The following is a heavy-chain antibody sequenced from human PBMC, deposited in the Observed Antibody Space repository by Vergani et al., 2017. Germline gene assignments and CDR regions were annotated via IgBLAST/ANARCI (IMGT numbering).Heavy chain of an antibody. CDR2: IDPSDSYT. CDR3: ARHGYGDYARDAFDI. CDR1: GYSFTSYW. V-gene: IGHV5-10-1*03. J-gene: IGHJ3*02. Sequence: EVPLVQSGAEVKTPGESLRISCKGSGYSFTSYWISWVRQMAGKGLEWMGRIDPSDSYTNYSPSFQGHVTISADKSISTAYLQWSSLKASDTARYYCARHGYGDYARDAFDIWGQGTMVTVSS. D-gene: IGHD4-17*01.